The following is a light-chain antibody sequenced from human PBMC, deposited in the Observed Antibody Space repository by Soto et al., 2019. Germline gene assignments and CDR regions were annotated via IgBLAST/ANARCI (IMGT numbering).Light chain of an antibody. CDR2: DVS. J-gene: IGLJ1*01. CDR3: SSYTSSSTYV. V-gene: IGLV2-18*02. CDR1: SSDVGSSNG. Sequence: QSALTQPPSVSGSPGQSVAISCTGTSSDVGSSNGVSWYQQPPGTAPKLMIYDVSNRPSGVPDRYSGSKSGNTASLTISGLQADDEADYYCSSYTSSSTYVFGSGTKVTVL.